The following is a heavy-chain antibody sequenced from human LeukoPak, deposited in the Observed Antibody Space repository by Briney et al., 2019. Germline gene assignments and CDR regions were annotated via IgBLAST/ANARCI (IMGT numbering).Heavy chain of an antibody. CDR2: INSDGSST. V-gene: IGHV3-74*01. CDR3: ARDKRLPSNGLFGY. Sequence: GGSLRLSCAASGFTFSSYWMHWVRQAPGKGLVWVSRINSDGSSTSYADSVKGRFTISRDNAKNTLYLQMNSLRAEDRAVYYCARDKRLPSNGLFGYWGQGTLVTVSS. J-gene: IGHJ4*02. CDR1: GFTFSSYW. D-gene: IGHD3-16*01.